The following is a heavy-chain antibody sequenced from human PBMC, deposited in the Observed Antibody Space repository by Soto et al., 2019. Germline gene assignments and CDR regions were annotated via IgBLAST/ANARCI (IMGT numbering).Heavy chain of an antibody. CDR2: IYYSGST. CDR1: GGSITSSSYY. CDR3: ARDHYVYDILTGYGYYYGMDV. Sequence: SETLYLTCTVSGGSITSSSYYWGWIRQPPGKGLECIGNIYYSGSTYYNPSLKSRVTISVDTSKNQFSLKLSSVTAADTAVYYCARDHYVYDILTGYGYYYGMDVWGQGTTVTVSS. J-gene: IGHJ6*02. V-gene: IGHV4-30-4*08. D-gene: IGHD3-9*01.